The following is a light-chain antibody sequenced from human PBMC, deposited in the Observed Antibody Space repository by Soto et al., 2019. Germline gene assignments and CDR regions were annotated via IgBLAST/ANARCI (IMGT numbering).Light chain of an antibody. Sequence: EVVLTQSPGTLSLSPGERATLSCRASQSVSNNYFPWYQQKPGQTPRLLICGSSDMATGIPDRYRGSGSGTGFTLAISRLEAEDFAVYYCQQYGSSPPYTFGQGTKLEIK. J-gene: IGKJ2*01. CDR2: GSS. V-gene: IGKV3-20*01. CDR3: QQYGSSPPYT. CDR1: QSVSNNY.